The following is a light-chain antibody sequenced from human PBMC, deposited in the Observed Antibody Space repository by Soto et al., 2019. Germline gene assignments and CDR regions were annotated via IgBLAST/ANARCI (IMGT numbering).Light chain of an antibody. CDR1: QNTGTW. J-gene: IGKJ1*01. CDR2: DAS. CDR3: QRYSTYSWT. Sequence: DFQMTQFPSTLSASVGENVSIACRASQNTGTWVAWYQQRPGKAPRLLIYDASKLEAGVPSRFRGSGVGADFSLTISGLQPDDSATYYCQRYSTYSWTFGQGTKVEV. V-gene: IGKV1-5*01.